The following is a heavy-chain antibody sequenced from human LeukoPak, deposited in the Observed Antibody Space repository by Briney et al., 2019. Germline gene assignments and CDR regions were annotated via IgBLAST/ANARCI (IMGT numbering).Heavy chain of an antibody. J-gene: IGHJ5*02. Sequence: PGGSLRLSCAASGFTFDDYAMHWVRQAPGKGLEWVSGISWNSGSIGYADSVKGRFTISRDNAKNSLYLQMNSLRAEDTALYYCAKDPSPYYYDSRGSWFDPWGQGTLVTVPS. D-gene: IGHD3-22*01. CDR3: AKDPSPYYYDSRGSWFDP. V-gene: IGHV3-9*01. CDR1: GFTFDDYA. CDR2: ISWNSGSI.